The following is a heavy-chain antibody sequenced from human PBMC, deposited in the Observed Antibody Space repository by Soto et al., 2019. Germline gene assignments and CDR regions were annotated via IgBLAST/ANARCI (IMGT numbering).Heavy chain of an antibody. V-gene: IGHV3-23*01. D-gene: IGHD6-13*01. CDR3: ASPYSSSWSPLFYYYYGMDV. CDR2: ISGSGSST. CDR1: GFTFSSYA. Sequence: GGSLRLSCAASGFTFSSYAMSWVRQAPGKGLEWVSAISGSGSSTYYADSVKGRFTISRDNSKNTLYLQMNSLRAEDTAVYYCASPYSSSWSPLFYYYYGMDVWGQGTTVTVSS. J-gene: IGHJ6*02.